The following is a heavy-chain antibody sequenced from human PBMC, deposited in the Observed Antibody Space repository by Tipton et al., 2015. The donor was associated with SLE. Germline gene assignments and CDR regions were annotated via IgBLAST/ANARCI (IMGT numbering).Heavy chain of an antibody. CDR2: INHSGST. J-gene: IGHJ6*02. V-gene: IGHV4-34*01. Sequence: TLSLTCAVYGGSFSGYYWSWIRQPPGKGLEWIGEINHSGSTSYNPSLKSRVTISVDTSKNQFSLKLSSVTAADAAVYYCARTPGPFGGGMDVWGQGTTVTVSS. CDR3: ARTPGPFGGGMDV. CDR1: GGSFSGYY. D-gene: IGHD3-3*01.